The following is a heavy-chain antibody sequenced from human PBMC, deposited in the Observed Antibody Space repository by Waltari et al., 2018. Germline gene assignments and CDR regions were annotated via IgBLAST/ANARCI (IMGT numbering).Heavy chain of an antibody. V-gene: IGHV1-18*04. J-gene: IGHJ4*02. CDR3: ARVGGLSDF. CDR2: ISADNGNT. CDR1: GYIFTTYW. Sequence: VQLVQSGAEVKKPGESLKISCKGSGYIFTTYWIAWVRQAPGQGLEWVGWISADNGNTNNAQKLQGRVTLTTDTSTNTAYMELRSLRFDDTAMYFCARVGGLSDFWGQGTLVTVSS. D-gene: IGHD3-3*01.